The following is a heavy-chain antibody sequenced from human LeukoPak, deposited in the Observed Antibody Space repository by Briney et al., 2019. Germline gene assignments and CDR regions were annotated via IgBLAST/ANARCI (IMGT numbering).Heavy chain of an antibody. J-gene: IGHJ4*02. CDR1: GFTFYTYA. D-gene: IGHD5-12*01. CDR2: ISNSGGTT. CDR3: AKNLDGVATYFDY. Sequence: GGSLRLSCAASGFTFYTYAMSWVRQAPGKGLEWVSGISNSGGTTYYADSVKGRFTVSRDNSKNTLYLQMDSLRAEDTAVYYCAKNLDGVATYFDYWGQGTLVTVSS. V-gene: IGHV3-23*01.